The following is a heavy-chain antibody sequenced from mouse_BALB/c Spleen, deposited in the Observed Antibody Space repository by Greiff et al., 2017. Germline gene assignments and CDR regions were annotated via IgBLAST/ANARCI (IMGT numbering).Heavy chain of an antibody. J-gene: IGHJ4*01. V-gene: IGHV1-80*01. CDR1: GYAFSSYW. CDR2: IYPGDGDT. D-gene: IGHD3-1*01. Sequence: VQRVESGAELVRPGSSVKISCKASGYAFSSYWMNWVKQRPGQGLEWIGQIYPGDGDTNYNGKFKGKATLTADKSSSTAYMQLSSLTSEDSAVYFCARGSSGYVGAMDYWGQGTSVTVSS. CDR3: ARGSSGYVGAMDY.